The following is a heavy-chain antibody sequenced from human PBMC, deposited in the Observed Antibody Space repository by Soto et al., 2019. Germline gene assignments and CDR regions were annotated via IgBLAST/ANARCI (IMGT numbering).Heavy chain of an antibody. CDR1: GGSISIVDYY. D-gene: IGHD1-26*01. Sequence: PSETLSLTCTVSGGSISIVDYYWSWIRQPPGKGLEWIGYIYYSGSTYYNPSLKSRVTISVDTSKNQFSLKLSSVTAADTAVYYCASIVGATWCDPWGQGTLVTVSS. CDR3: ASIVGATWCDP. J-gene: IGHJ5*02. CDR2: IYYSGST. V-gene: IGHV4-30-4*01.